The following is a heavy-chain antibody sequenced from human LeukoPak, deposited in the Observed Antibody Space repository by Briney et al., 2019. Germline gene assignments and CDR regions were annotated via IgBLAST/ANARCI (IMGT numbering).Heavy chain of an antibody. CDR1: GDSVTSNSAT. J-gene: IGHJ3*01. D-gene: IGHD1-26*01. Sequence: SQTLSLTCTISGDSVTSNSATWNWISQSPSRGLEWLGRTYYKSKWYSDYAVSVKSRITINTDTSKNHISLQLNSVTPEDTAVYYCARVSSPWSPRDAFDVWGQGTMVTVSS. V-gene: IGHV6-1*01. CDR2: TYYKSKWYS. CDR3: ARVSSPWSPRDAFDV.